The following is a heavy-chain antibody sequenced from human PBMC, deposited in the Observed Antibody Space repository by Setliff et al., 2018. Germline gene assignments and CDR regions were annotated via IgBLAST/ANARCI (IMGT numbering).Heavy chain of an antibody. CDR3: ARARYCSSTSCYYYYYMDV. CDR1: GFTFSYFW. CDR2: IQQDGSEK. D-gene: IGHD2-2*01. V-gene: IGHV3-7*01. J-gene: IGHJ6*03. Sequence: GGSLRLSCAASGFTFSYFWMSWVRQAPGKGLEWVANIQQDGSEKYQVESVMGRCTISRDNAKNTLYLQRNSLRAEDTAVYYCARARYCSSTSCYYYYYMDVWGKGTTVTVSS.